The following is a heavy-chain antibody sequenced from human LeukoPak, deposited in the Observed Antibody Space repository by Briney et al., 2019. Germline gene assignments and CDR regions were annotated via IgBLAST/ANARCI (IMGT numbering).Heavy chain of an antibody. V-gene: IGHV1-2*02. D-gene: IGHD3-10*01. CDR3: ASRGGSGKYDFDF. Sequence: ASVKVSCKAYGYTFTGYFMHWVRQAPGQGLEWMGWINPNSGDTNYAQKFQGRVTLTRDTSISTAYMELSSLRYDDTAVYYCASRGGSGKYDFDFWGQGTLVTVSS. CDR2: INPNSGDT. CDR1: GYTFTGYF. J-gene: IGHJ4*02.